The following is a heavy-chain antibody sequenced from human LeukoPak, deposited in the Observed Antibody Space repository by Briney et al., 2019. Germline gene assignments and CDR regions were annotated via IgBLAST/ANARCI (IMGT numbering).Heavy chain of an antibody. D-gene: IGHD4-17*01. CDR3: ALIISIPSYGDYDTHDY. J-gene: IGHJ4*02. Sequence: SVKVSCKASGGTFSSYAISWVRQAPGQGLEWMGRIIPILGIANYAQKFQGRVTITADKSTSTAYMELSSLRSEDTAVYYCALIISIPSYGDYDTHDYWGQGTLVTVSS. CDR2: IIPILGIA. CDR1: GGTFSSYA. V-gene: IGHV1-69*04.